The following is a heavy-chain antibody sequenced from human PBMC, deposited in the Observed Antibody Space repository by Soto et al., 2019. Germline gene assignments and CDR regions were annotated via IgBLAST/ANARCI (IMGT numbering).Heavy chain of an antibody. J-gene: IGHJ4*02. D-gene: IGHD3-22*01. Sequence: SETLSLTSTVYGLNFIGYYWSWIRQPPGKGLEWIGEINHSGSTNYNPSLKSRVTISVDTSKNQFSLKLSSVTAADTAVYYCARGTMGYYYDSSGYWPASLYFDYWGQGTLVTVSS. V-gene: IGHV4-34*01. CDR1: GLNFIGYY. CDR2: INHSGST. CDR3: ARGTMGYYYDSSGYWPASLYFDY.